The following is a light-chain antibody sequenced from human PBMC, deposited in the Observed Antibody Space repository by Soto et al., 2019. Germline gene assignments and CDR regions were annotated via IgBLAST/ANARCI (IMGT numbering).Light chain of an antibody. CDR3: QQYGSSPPWT. V-gene: IGKV3-20*01. Sequence: EIVLTQSPGTLSLSPGERATLSCRAGQSVSSNYLAWYQQMPGRAPRLLIYSASRRATGIPDRFSGSGSGTDFTLTISRLEPEDFAVYYCQQYGSSPPWTFGQGTKVEV. CDR2: SAS. J-gene: IGKJ1*01. CDR1: QSVSSNY.